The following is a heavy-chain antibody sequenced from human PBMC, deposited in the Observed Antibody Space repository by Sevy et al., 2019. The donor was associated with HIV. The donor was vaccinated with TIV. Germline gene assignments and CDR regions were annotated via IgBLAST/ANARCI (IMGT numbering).Heavy chain of an antibody. Sequence: SETLSLTCSVSSGSIGNYYWYWIRQSPGRGLEWLGLIYYSGNTNYNPSLKSRVTMSIDTSKNQFSLGLSSLTAADTAVYYCARRAFLGGYFDSWGQGILVTVSS. CDR3: ARRAFLGGYFDS. CDR1: SGSIGNYY. CDR2: IYYSGNT. V-gene: IGHV4-59*08. J-gene: IGHJ4*03. D-gene: IGHD3-16*01.